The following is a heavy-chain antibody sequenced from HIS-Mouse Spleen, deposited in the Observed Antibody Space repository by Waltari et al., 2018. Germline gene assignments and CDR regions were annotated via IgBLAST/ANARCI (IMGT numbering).Heavy chain of an antibody. CDR2: IYYSGST. V-gene: IGHV4-39*07. CDR3: AREIPYSSSWYDWYFDL. Sequence: QLQLQESGPGLAKPSETLSLTCTVSGGYISSSSYYWGWIRQPPGKGLEWIGSIYYSGSTYYNPSLKSRVTISVDTSKNQFSLTLRSVTAADTAVYYCAREIPYSSSWYDWYFDLWGRGTLVTVSS. CDR1: GGYISSSSYY. D-gene: IGHD6-13*01. J-gene: IGHJ2*01.